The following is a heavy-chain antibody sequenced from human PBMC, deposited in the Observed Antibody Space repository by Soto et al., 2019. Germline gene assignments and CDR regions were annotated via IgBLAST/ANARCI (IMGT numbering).Heavy chain of an antibody. V-gene: IGHV5-51*01. CDR2: IYPGDSDT. Sequence: GESLKISCKGPGYSFTSYWIGWVRQMPGKGLEWMGIIYPGDSDTRYSPSFQGHVTISADKSISTAYLQWTSLRASDTAMYYCARVRILSGLFRSFDYWGQGTEVTVSS. CDR1: GYSFTSYW. D-gene: IGHD3-10*01. CDR3: ARVRILSGLFRSFDY. J-gene: IGHJ4*02.